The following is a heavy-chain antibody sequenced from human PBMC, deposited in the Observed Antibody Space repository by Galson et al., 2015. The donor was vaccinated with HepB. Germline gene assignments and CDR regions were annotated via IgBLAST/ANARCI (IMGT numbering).Heavy chain of an antibody. Sequence: ETLSLTCTVSGGSINSHHWSWIRQPPGKGLEWIGYIHYSGSTNYNPSLKSRVTISGDTSKNQFSLKLNSVTSADTAVYYCARIPRRDGYIFFDSWGQGTLVTVSS. J-gene: IGHJ5*01. CDR1: GGSINSHH. V-gene: IGHV4-59*11. CDR2: IHYSGST. CDR3: ARIPRRDGYIFFDS. D-gene: IGHD5-24*01.